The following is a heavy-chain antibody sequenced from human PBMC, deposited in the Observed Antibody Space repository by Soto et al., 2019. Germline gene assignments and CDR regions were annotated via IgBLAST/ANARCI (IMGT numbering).Heavy chain of an antibody. CDR2: ISGSGGNT. V-gene: IGHV3-23*01. J-gene: IGHJ6*02. D-gene: IGHD5-18*01. CDR3: ANRDTSMVTRYYYGMDV. CDR1: GFRFSSHD. Sequence: EVQLLESGGGLVQPGGSLRLSCAASGFRFSSHDMSWVRQAPGKGLEWVSAISGSGGNTYYADSVKGRFTISRDNSKNTLYLQMTSLRAEDTAVYYCANRDTSMVTRYYYGMDVWGQGTTVTVSS.